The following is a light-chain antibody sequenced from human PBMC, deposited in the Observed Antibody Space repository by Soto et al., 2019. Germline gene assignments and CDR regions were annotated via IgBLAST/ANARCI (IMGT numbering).Light chain of an antibody. Sequence: EIVLTQSPGTLSLSPGERATLSCRASQSVTSDYLAWYQHKPGQAPRLLIYGASTRAAGIPDTFRGSGSGTDFTLTITRLEPDDFAIFFCHQYGTSPGTFGQGTKLEIK. CDR1: QSVTSDY. J-gene: IGKJ2*01. CDR3: HQYGTSPGT. CDR2: GAS. V-gene: IGKV3-20*01.